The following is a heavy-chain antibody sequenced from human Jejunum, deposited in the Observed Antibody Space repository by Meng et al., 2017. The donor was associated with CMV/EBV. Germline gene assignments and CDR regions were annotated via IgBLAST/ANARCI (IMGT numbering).Heavy chain of an antibody. V-gene: IGHV3-7*01. CDR3: ASCSTNCLRPFDY. D-gene: IGHD2-2*01. CDR1: GFTFSSYW. Sequence: ASGFTFSSYWMNWVRQAPGKGLEWVANIKQDGGETYYVDSVKGRFTISRDNAKNSLYLQMNSLRAEDTAVYYCASCSTNCLRPFDYWGQGTLVTVSS. CDR2: IKQDGGET. J-gene: IGHJ4*02.